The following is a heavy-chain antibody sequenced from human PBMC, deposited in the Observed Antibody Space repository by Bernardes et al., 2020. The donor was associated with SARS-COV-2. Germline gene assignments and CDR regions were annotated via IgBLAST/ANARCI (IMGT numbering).Heavy chain of an antibody. CDR1: GFASSTSE. CDR3: AMRDWLHSYYYYGLDV. V-gene: IGHV3-48*03. J-gene: IGHJ6*02. Sequence: GGSLRLSCAGSGFASSTSEMNWVRQAPGKGLAWVSYISGSGSTIYYADSVKGRFTISRDNAKNSLYLQMNSLRAEDTAIYYCAMRDWLHSYYYYGLDVWGQGTTVTVSS. D-gene: IGHD3-9*01. CDR2: ISGSGSTI.